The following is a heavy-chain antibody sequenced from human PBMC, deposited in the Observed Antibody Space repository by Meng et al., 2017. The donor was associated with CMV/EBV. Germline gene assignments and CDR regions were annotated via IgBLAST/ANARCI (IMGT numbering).Heavy chain of an antibody. CDR3: ARDQWELGAFDI. V-gene: IGHV3-48*04. J-gene: IGHJ3*02. CDR2: ISSSSSTI. D-gene: IGHD1-26*01. Sequence: GGSLRLSCAASGFTFSSYSMNWVRQAPGKGLEWVSYISSSSSTIYYADSVKGRFTISRDNAKNSLYLQMNSLRAEDKAVYYCARDQWELGAFDIWGQGTMVTVSS. CDR1: GFTFSSYS.